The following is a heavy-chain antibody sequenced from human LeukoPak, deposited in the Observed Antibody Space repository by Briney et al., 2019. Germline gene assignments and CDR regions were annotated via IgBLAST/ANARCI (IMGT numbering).Heavy chain of an antibody. V-gene: IGHV3-20*04. CDR2: INWNGGST. Sequence: GALRLSCAASGFTFDDYGMSWVRQAPGKGLEWVSGINWNGGSTGYADSVKGRFTISRDNAKNSLYLQMNSLRAEDTAVYYCAELGITMIGGVWGKGTTVTISS. J-gene: IGHJ6*04. D-gene: IGHD3-10*02. CDR3: AELGITMIGGV. CDR1: GFTFDDYG.